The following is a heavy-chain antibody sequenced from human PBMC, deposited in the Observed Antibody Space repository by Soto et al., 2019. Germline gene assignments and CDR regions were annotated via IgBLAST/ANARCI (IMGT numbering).Heavy chain of an antibody. D-gene: IGHD1-1*01. V-gene: IGHV1-18*01. CDR2: ISAHNDNT. Sequence: QVHLVQSGAEVKKPGASVKVSCKASGYTFTSYGITWVRQAPGQGLEWMGWISAHNDNTDYAQKLQGRVIVTRDTSTSTAYMELRSLRSDDTAVYYCARGRYGDYWGQGALVIVSS. CDR1: GYTFTSYG. J-gene: IGHJ4*02. CDR3: ARGRYGDY.